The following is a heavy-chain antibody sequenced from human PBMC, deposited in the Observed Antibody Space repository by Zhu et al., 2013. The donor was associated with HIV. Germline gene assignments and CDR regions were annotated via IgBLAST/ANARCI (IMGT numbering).Heavy chain of an antibody. CDR3: ARDGSIAARPDSGSISNWFDP. J-gene: IGHJ5*02. Sequence: QVQLVQSGAEVKKPGASVKVSCKASGYTFTGYYMHWVRQAPGQGLEWMGWINPNSGGTNYAQKFQGRVTMTRDTSISTAYMELSRLRSDDTAVYYCARDGSIAARPDSGSISNWFDPWGQGTPGHRLL. V-gene: IGHV1-2*02. CDR1: GYTFTGYY. CDR2: INPNSGGT. D-gene: IGHD6-6*01.